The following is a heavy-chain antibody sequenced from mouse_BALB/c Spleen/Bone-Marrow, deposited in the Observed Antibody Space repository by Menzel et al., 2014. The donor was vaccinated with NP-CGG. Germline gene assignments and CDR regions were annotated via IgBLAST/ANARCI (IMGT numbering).Heavy chain of an antibody. D-gene: IGHD2-1*01. Sequence: EVQRVESGGGLVQPGGSLKLSCATSGFTFSDYYMYWVRQTPEKRLEWVAHISNGGGSTYYPDTVKGRFTISRDNAKNTLYLQMSRLESEDTAMYYCARHLYGNYGAMDYWGQETSVTVSS. CDR2: ISNGGGST. J-gene: IGHJ4*01. CDR1: GFTFSDYY. CDR3: ARHLYGNYGAMDY. V-gene: IGHV5-12*02.